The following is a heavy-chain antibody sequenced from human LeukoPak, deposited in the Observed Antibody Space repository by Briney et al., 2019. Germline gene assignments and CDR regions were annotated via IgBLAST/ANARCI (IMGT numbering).Heavy chain of an antibody. CDR2: ISNSGST. CDR3: ARHWRSFDSSGSYSFDY. Sequence: SETLSLTCTVSGVSISNYYWSWIRQPPGEGLEWIGYISNSGSTNYNPSLKSRVTISVDTSKNHFSLNLRSVTAADTAVYYCARHWRSFDSSGSYSFDYWGQGTLVTVSS. V-gene: IGHV4-59*08. CDR1: GVSISNYY. D-gene: IGHD3-22*01. J-gene: IGHJ4*02.